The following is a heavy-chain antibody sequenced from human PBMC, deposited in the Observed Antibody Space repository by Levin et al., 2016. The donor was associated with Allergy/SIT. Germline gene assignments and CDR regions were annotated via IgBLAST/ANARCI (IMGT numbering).Heavy chain of an antibody. V-gene: IGHV3-21*01. D-gene: IGHD3-10*01. Sequence: GGSLRLSCAASGFTFSNYNMHWVRQAPGKGLEWVSSITASSSYIYYADSLRGRFTISRDNAKSSLYLQMNSLRAEDTAVYYCAGYMFRENWGYDAFDIWGQGTMVTVSS. CDR3: AGYMFRENWGYDAFDI. CDR1: GFTFSNYN. J-gene: IGHJ3*02. CDR2: ITASSSYI.